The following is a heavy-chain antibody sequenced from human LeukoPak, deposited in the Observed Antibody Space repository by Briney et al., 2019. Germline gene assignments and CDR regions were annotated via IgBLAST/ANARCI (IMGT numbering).Heavy chain of an antibody. CDR3: ARISSSNWYNERGAFDV. J-gene: IGHJ3*01. V-gene: IGHV1-2*02. D-gene: IGHD6-13*01. Sequence: HGASVKVSCKASGYTFTSYYMHWVRQAPGQGLEWVGWINPNSGGTNYAQKFQGRVTMTRDTSISTAYMELSRLRSDDTAVYYCARISSSNWYNERGAFDVWGQGTMVTVSS. CDR1: GYTFTSYY. CDR2: INPNSGGT.